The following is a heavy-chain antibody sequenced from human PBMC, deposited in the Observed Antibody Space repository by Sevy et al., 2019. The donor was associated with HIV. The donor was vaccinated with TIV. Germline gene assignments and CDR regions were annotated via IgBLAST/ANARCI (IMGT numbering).Heavy chain of an antibody. J-gene: IGHJ4*02. CDR3: AREGCTKPHDY. V-gene: IGHV3-23*01. D-gene: IGHD2-8*01. CDR2: LSFGCGEI. Sequence: GGSLRLSCAASGFTFCKYSMSWVRQPPGKGLEWVSTLSFGCGEINYADSVKGRFTISRDNSKSSVYLQMNNLRPEDTAVYYCAREGCTKPHDYWGQGTLVTVSS. CDR1: GFTFCKYS.